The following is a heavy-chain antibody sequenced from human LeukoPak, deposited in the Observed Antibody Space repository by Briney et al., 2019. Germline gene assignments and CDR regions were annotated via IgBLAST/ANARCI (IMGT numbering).Heavy chain of an antibody. CDR3: ARGGRHYYDSSDLNFDY. CDR2: IKQDGSEK. Sequence: GGSLRLSCAASGFTFSSYWMSWARQAPGKGLEWVANIKQDGSEKYYVDSVKGRFTISRDNAKNSLYLQMNSLRAEDTAVYCCARGGRHYYDSSDLNFDYWGQGTLVTVSS. J-gene: IGHJ4*02. CDR1: GFTFSSYW. D-gene: IGHD3-22*01. V-gene: IGHV3-7*01.